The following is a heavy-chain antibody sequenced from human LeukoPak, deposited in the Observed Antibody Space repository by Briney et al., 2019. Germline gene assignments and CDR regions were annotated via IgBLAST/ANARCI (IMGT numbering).Heavy chain of an antibody. V-gene: IGHV4-30-2*01. Sequence: SETLSLTCAVSGGSISSGGYSWSWIRQPPGKGLEWIGYIYHSGSTYYNPSLKSRVTISVDRSKNQFSLKLSSVTAADTAVYYCARGGSYDSIPYYYYGMDVWGQGTTVTVSS. CDR3: ARGGSYDSIPYYYYGMDV. CDR1: GGSISSGGYS. D-gene: IGHD3-22*01. CDR2: IYHSGST. J-gene: IGHJ6*02.